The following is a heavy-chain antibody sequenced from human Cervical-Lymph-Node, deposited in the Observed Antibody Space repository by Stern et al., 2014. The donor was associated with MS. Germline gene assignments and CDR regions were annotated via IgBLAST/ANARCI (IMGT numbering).Heavy chain of an antibody. CDR2: IGVGRGDT. CDR3: AAEPMYYSDSVGAFDI. Sequence: QLVQSGPEVKKPGTSVKVSCKASGFTFTSSAVQWVRQARGQRLEWIGWIGVGRGDTNYAQKFHERVTITRDMSTSTAYMELSSLRSEDAAVYYCAAEPMYYSDSVGAFDIWGQGTMVTVSS. D-gene: IGHD3-22*01. CDR1: GFTFTSSA. V-gene: IGHV1-58*01. J-gene: IGHJ3*02.